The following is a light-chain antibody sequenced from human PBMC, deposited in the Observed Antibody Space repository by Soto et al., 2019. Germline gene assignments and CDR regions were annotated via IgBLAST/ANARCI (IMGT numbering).Light chain of an antibody. CDR3: QHYHNWPPWT. CDR2: GAS. Sequence: EIVMTQSPATLSVSPGEAATLSCRASQNIGTALAWYQQKPGQAPRLLMYGASTRATGFPARFSGSGSGTEFTLTISSLKSGDFAVYYCQHYHNWPPWTFGQGTTVEIK. J-gene: IGKJ1*01. V-gene: IGKV3-15*01. CDR1: QNIGTA.